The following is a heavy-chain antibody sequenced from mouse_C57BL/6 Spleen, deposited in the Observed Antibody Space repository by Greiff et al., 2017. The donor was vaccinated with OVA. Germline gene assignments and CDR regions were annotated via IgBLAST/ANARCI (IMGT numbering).Heavy chain of an antibody. CDR1: GYTFTSYW. J-gene: IGHJ1*03. Sequence: QVHVKQPGAELVRPGSSVKLSCKASGYTFTSYWMHWVKQRPIQGLEWIGNIDPSDSETHYNQKFKDKATLTVDKSSSTAYMQLSSLTSEDSAVYYCARKEGGYYVVWGTGTTVTVSS. V-gene: IGHV1-52*01. CDR3: ARKEGGYYVV. CDR2: IDPSDSET. D-gene: IGHD1-1*02.